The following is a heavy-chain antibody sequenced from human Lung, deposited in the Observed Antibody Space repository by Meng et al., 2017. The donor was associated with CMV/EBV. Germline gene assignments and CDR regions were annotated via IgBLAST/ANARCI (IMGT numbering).Heavy chain of an antibody. J-gene: IGHJ3*02. V-gene: IGHV3-30*04. Sequence: GGSLRLXCAASGFTFSSYAMHWVRQAPGKGLEWVAVISYDGSNKYYADSVKGRFTISRDNFKNTLYLQMNSLRAEDTAVYYCARDLRRELSGAFDIWGQGXMVTVS. CDR3: ARDLRRELSGAFDI. D-gene: IGHD1-26*01. CDR1: GFTFSSYA. CDR2: ISYDGSNK.